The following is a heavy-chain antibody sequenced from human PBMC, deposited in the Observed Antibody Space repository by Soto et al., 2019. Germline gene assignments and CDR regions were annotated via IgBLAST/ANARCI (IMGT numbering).Heavy chain of an antibody. CDR3: ARGWELIHFYFDS. CDR2: INPNSGGT. J-gene: IGHJ4*02. Sequence: ASVKVSCKASGYTFTGYYMHWVLQAPGQGLEWMGWINPNSGGTNYAQKFQGRVTMTRDTSISTAYMELSRLRTDDSAVYYCARGWELIHFYFDSWGQGTLVTVSS. D-gene: IGHD1-26*01. CDR1: GYTFTGYY. V-gene: IGHV1-2*02.